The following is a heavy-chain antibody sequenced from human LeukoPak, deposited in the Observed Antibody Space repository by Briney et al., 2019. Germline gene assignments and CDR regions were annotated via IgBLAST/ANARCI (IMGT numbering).Heavy chain of an antibody. D-gene: IGHD2-2*01. Sequence: ASVKVSCKASGYTFTGYYMHWVRQAPGQGLEWMGWINPNNGGTNYAQKFQGRVTMTRDTSISTAYMELSRLRSDDTAVYYCARHGPQACSSTNCPSDMDVWGKGTTVTVSS. CDR2: INPNNGGT. CDR1: GYTFTGYY. CDR3: ARHGPQACSSTNCPSDMDV. J-gene: IGHJ6*03. V-gene: IGHV1-2*02.